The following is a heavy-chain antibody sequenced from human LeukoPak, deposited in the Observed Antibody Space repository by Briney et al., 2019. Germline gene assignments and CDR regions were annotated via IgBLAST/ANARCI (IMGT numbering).Heavy chain of an antibody. CDR3: AKDPKGFWSGYIDY. CDR1: GFTFSSYG. V-gene: IGHV3-30*02. J-gene: IGHJ4*02. D-gene: IGHD3-3*01. Sequence: PGGSLRLSCAASGFTFSSYGTHWVRQAPGKGLEWVAFIRYDGSNKYYADSVKGRFTISRDNSKNTLYLQMDSLRAEDTAVYYCAKDPKGFWSGYIDYWGQGTLVAVSS. CDR2: IRYDGSNK.